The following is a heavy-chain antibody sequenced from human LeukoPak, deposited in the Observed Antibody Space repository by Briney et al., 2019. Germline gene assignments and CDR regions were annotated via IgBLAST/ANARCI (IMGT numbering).Heavy chain of an antibody. V-gene: IGHV4-61*01. CDR2: VYYSGST. CDR3: ARRERWLQSDAFDI. D-gene: IGHD5-24*01. CDR1: GGSVSSGNYY. J-gene: IGHJ3*02. Sequence: AETLSLTCTVSGGSVSSGNYYWSWIRQPPGKGLEWIGYVYYSGSTNSNPSLKSRVTISVDTSKKQFSLKLRSVSAAGTAVYYCARRERWLQSDAFDIWGQGTMVSVSA.